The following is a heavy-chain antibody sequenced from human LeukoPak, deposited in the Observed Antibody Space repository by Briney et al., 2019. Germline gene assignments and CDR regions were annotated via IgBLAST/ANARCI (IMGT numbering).Heavy chain of an antibody. Sequence: GRSLRLSCAASGFTFDDYAMHWVRQAPGKGLEWVSGISWSSGSIGYADSVKGRFTISRDNAKNSLYLQMNSLRAEDTALYYCVRYDYVWGSYHPWGQGTLVTVSS. CDR2: ISWSSGSI. J-gene: IGHJ5*02. D-gene: IGHD3-16*02. CDR1: GFTFDDYA. CDR3: VRYDYVWGSYHP. V-gene: IGHV3-9*01.